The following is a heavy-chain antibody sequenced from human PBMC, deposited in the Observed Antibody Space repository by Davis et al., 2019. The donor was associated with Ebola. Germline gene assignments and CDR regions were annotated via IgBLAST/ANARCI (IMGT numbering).Heavy chain of an antibody. Sequence: AASVKVSCKASGYTFTGYYMHWVRQAPGQGLEWMGWMNPNSGNTGYAQKFQGRVTMTRNTSISTAYMELSSLRSEDTAVYYCARGRKWKGSGSYYPNYDMDVWGQGTTVTVSS. CDR3: ARGRKWKGSGSYYPNYDMDV. D-gene: IGHD3-10*01. J-gene: IGHJ6*02. CDR2: MNPNSGNT. CDR1: GYTFTGYY. V-gene: IGHV1-8*02.